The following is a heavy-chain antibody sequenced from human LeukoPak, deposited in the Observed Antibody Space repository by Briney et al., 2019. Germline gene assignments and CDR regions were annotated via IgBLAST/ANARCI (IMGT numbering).Heavy chain of an antibody. CDR2: ISDSGDST. V-gene: IGHV3-23*01. J-gene: IGHJ4*02. D-gene: IGHD5-12*01. CDR3: AKTKIVATFFDY. CDR1: GFTFSNYA. Sequence: GGSLRLSCAASGFTFSNYAMSWVRQAPGKGLEWVSGISDSGDSTYYADSVKGRFTISRDNSKNTLYLQMNSLRTEDTAIYYCAKTKIVATFFDYWGQGTLVTVSP.